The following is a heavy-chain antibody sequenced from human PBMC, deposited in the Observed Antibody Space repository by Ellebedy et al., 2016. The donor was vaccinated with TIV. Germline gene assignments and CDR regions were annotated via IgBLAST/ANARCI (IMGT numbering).Heavy chain of an antibody. CDR1: GFTFSNYW. CDR3: ARDQWLGRAYYFDF. Sequence: GESLKIFCAASGFTFSNYWMSWVRQAPGKGLEWVANIRQDGGEKNYVDSVKGRFHISRDNAKNSVSLQMYSLTDEDTAVYYCARDQWLGRAYYFDFWGQGTLVTVSS. D-gene: IGHD6-19*01. J-gene: IGHJ4*02. CDR2: IRQDGGEK. V-gene: IGHV3-7*01.